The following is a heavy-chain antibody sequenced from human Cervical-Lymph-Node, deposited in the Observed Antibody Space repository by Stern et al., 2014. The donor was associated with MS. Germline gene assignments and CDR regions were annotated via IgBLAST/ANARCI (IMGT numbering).Heavy chain of an antibody. CDR1: GYTFTTYA. V-gene: IGHV1-46*01. J-gene: IGHJ4*02. CDR3: ATFPICTGGRCHDY. CDR2: IDPRGVST. D-gene: IGHD2-15*01. Sequence: QVQLGQSGAEVRKPGASAKISCKTSGYTFTTYAIHWVRQAPGHGLEWMGLIDPRGVSTTYAQQFRGRVSMTGDKATSTVYLDLSSLTSDDTGVYFCATFPICTGGRCHDYWGQGTLVAVSS.